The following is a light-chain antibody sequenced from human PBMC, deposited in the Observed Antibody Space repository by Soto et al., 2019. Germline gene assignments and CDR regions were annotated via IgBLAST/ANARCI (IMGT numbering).Light chain of an antibody. CDR1: TSDVGLYNY. CDR3: SSYTSSDILV. CDR2: EVS. V-gene: IGLV2-14*01. Sequence: QSALTQPASVSGSPGQSITISCTGTTSDVGLYNYVSWYQQHPGKAPKLMISEVSNRPSGVSNRFSGSKSGNTASLTISGLQAEDEADYYCSSYTSSDILVFGAGTKLTVL. J-gene: IGLJ2*01.